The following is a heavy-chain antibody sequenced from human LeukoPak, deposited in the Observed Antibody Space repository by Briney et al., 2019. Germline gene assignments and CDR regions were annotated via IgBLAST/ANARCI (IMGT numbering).Heavy chain of an antibody. Sequence: SETLSLTCAVYGGSFSGYYWSWIRQPPGKGLEWIGEINHSGSTNYNPSLKNRVTISVDTSKNQFSLKLSSVTAADTAVYYCARGGRAAAFYFDYWGQGTLVTVSS. J-gene: IGHJ4*02. D-gene: IGHD6-13*01. CDR3: ARGGRAAAFYFDY. CDR2: INHSGST. CDR1: GGSFSGYY. V-gene: IGHV4-34*01.